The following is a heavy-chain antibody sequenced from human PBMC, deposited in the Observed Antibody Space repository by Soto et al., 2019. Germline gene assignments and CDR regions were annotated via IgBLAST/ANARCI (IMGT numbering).Heavy chain of an antibody. Sequence: GGSLRLSCAASGFTFSSYSMNWVRQAPGKGLEWVSYISSSSSTIYYADSVKGRFTISRDNAKNSLYLQMNSLRDEDTAVYYCARDFKYGQLGIGDYYYYYGMDVWGQGTTVTVSS. CDR3: ARDFKYGQLGIGDYYYYYGMDV. V-gene: IGHV3-48*02. J-gene: IGHJ6*02. D-gene: IGHD7-27*01. CDR1: GFTFSSYS. CDR2: ISSSSSTI.